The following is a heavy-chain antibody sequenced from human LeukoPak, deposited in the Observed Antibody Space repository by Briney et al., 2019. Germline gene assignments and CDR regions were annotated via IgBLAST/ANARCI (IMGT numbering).Heavy chain of an antibody. CDR3: ARHVLAAAGRNHYYGMDV. J-gene: IGHJ6*02. V-gene: IGHV5-51*01. D-gene: IGHD6-13*01. Sequence: GESLKISCKGSRYSFTSYWIGWVRQMPGKGLEWMGIIYPGDSDARYSPSFQGQVIISADKSISTAYLQWSSLKASDTAMYYCARHVLAAAGRNHYYGMDVWGQGTTVTVSS. CDR2: IYPGDSDA. CDR1: RYSFTSYW.